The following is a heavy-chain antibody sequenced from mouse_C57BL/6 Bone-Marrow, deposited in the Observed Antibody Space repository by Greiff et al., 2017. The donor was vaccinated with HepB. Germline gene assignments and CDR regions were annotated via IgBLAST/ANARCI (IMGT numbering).Heavy chain of an antibody. CDR2: INPNNGGT. V-gene: IGHV1-18*01. D-gene: IGHD3-2*02. CDR1: GYTFTDYN. Sequence: EVQLQQSGPELVKPGASVKIPCKASGYTFTDYNMAWVKQSHGKSLEWIGDINPNNGGTIYNQKFKGKATLTVDKSSSTAYMELRSLTSADTAVYYCARRQLRARGFAYWGQGTLVTVSA. J-gene: IGHJ3*01. CDR3: ARRQLRARGFAY.